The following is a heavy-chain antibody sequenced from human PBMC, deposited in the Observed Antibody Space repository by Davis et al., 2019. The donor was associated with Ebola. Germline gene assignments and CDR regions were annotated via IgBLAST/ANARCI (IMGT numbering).Heavy chain of an antibody. V-gene: IGHV1-8*02. Sequence: ASVKVSCKASGYTFTSYGINWVRQATGQGLEWMGWMNPNSGNTGYAQKFQGRVTMTRNTSISTAYMELSSLRSEDTAVYYCARGTSIAAAGTATYYYYGMDVWGQGTTVTVSS. CDR3: ARGTSIAAAGTATYYYYGMDV. J-gene: IGHJ6*02. CDR1: GYTFTSYG. D-gene: IGHD6-13*01. CDR2: MNPNSGNT.